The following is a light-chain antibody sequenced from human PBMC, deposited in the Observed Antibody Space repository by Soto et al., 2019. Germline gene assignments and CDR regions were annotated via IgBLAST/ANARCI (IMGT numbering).Light chain of an antibody. CDR2: DAS. CDR1: QSVSSY. Sequence: EIGLTQSPATLSLSPGERATLSCRASQSVSSYLAWYQQKPGQAPRPLISDASHRATGIPARFSGSGSGTDLTLTISSLEPEDFAVYYCQQRSNWPPSITFGQRTRLEI. V-gene: IGKV3-11*01. CDR3: QQRSNWPPSIT. J-gene: IGKJ5*01.